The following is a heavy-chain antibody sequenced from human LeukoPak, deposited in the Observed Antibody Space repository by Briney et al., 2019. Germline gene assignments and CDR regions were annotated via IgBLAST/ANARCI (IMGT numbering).Heavy chain of an antibody. Sequence: PGGSLRLSCAATGFTFSSYWMSWVRQAPGKGLEWVANIKQDGSEKYYVDSVKGRFTISRDNAKNSLYLQMNSLRAEDTAVYYCARTSGSYHFDYWGQGTLVTVSS. V-gene: IGHV3-7*05. CDR3: ARTSGSYHFDY. J-gene: IGHJ4*02. CDR2: IKQDGSEK. CDR1: GFTFSSYW. D-gene: IGHD1-26*01.